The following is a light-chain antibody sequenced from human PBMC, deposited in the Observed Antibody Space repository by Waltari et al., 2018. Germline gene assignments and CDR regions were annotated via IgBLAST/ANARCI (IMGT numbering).Light chain of an antibody. CDR1: SCDGGGYNY. CDR2: DVS. V-gene: IGLV2-11*01. Sequence: QSALTQPRSVSGCPGQSVTISCTGTSCDGGGYNYVSWYQQHPGKAPKLMIYDVSKRPSGVPDRFSGSKSGNTASLTISGLQAEDEADYYCCSYAGSYTFEVFGTGTKVTVL. J-gene: IGLJ1*01. CDR3: CSYAGSYTFEV.